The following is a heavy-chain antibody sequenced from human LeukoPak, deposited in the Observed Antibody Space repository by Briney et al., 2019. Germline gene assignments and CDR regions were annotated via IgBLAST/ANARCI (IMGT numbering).Heavy chain of an antibody. CDR1: GFTFSSHC. CDR3: ARVRIAVAVSAFDI. CDR2: IKQDGSEK. J-gene: IGHJ3*02. V-gene: IGHV3-7*01. D-gene: IGHD6-19*01. Sequence: GGSLRLSCEASGFTFSSHCMSWVRQAPGKGLEWVANIKQDGSEKYYVDSVKGRFTISRDNAKNSLYLQMSILRAAGTAVYYCARVRIAVAVSAFDIWGQGTMVTVSS.